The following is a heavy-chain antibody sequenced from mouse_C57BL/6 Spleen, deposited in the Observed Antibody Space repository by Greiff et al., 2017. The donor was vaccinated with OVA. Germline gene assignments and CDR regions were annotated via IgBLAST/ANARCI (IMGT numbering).Heavy chain of an antibody. CDR1: GFTFSSYA. Sequence: EVKLMESGGGLVKPGGSLKLSCAASGFTFSSYAMSWVRQTPEKRLEWVATISDGGSYTYYPDNVKGRFTISRDNAKNNLYLQMSHLKSEDTAMYYCARESLQYYFDYRGQGTTLTVSS. CDR3: ARESLQYYFDY. CDR2: ISDGGSYT. D-gene: IGHD1-3*01. J-gene: IGHJ2*01. V-gene: IGHV5-4*01.